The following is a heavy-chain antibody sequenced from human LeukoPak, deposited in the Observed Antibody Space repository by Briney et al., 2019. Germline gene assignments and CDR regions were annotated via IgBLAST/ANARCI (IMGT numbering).Heavy chain of an antibody. J-gene: IGHJ4*02. CDR3: ARDRGTWNDDGFDY. CDR1: GGSISGYY. D-gene: IGHD1-1*01. Sequence: SETRSLTCTVSGGSISGYYWSCIRQPAGKGLEWIGRIYISGSTNYNPSLKSRVTMSVDTSKNQFSQKLSSVIAADTAVYYCARDRGTWNDDGFDYWGQGTLVTVSS. V-gene: IGHV4-4*07. CDR2: IYISGST.